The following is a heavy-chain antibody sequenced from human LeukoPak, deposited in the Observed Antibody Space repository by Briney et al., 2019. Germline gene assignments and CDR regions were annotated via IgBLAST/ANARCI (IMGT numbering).Heavy chain of an antibody. Sequence: ASVKVSCKASGYTFTSYDINWVRQATGQGLEWMGWINPNSGGTNYAQKFQGRVTTTRDTSISTAYMELSRLRSDDTAVYYCARGYDVDTAIVTWGQGTLVTVSS. J-gene: IGHJ5*02. CDR1: GYTFTSYD. V-gene: IGHV1-2*02. CDR2: INPNSGGT. D-gene: IGHD5-18*01. CDR3: ARGYDVDTAIVT.